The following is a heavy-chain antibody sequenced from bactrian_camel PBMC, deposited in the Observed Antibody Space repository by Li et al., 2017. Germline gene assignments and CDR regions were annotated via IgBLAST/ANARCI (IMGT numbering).Heavy chain of an antibody. CDR1: LFTFPY. D-gene: IGHD6*01. V-gene: IGHV3S42*01. Sequence: VQLVESGGGLVQPGGSLRLSCASSLFTFPYMTWVRQVPGKGLEWVSSISMDGDETVYADSLKGRLTISRDNAKNTLYLQLNSLKTEDTAAYYCTKRRGTWCSDGMDIWGKGTQVTVS. CDR2: ISMDGDET. J-gene: IGHJ7*01.